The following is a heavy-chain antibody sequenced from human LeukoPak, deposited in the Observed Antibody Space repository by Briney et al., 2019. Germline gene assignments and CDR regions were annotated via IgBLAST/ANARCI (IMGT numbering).Heavy chain of an antibody. CDR1: GDSISSYY. CDR2: IYYSGST. CDR3: ARRDRLAGMDL. J-gene: IGHJ6*02. V-gene: IGHV4-59*01. Sequence: SETLSLTCTVSGDSISSYYWSWVRQPPGKGLEWIGYIYYSGSTNYHPSLKTRVTISVDTSKNQFSLKLSSVTAADTAVYYCARRDRLAGMDLWGQGTTVTVSS. D-gene: IGHD2-15*01.